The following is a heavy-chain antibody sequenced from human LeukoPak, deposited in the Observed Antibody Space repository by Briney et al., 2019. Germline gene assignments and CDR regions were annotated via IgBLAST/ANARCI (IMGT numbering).Heavy chain of an antibody. CDR1: GLTFSSHW. D-gene: IGHD6-19*01. CDR3: ARALAVTGTGGFDP. V-gene: IGHV3-74*01. J-gene: IGHJ5*02. Sequence: GGSLRLSCAASGLTFSSHWMHWVRQAPGKGPVWVSRINTDGSSTSYADSAKGRFTISRDNAKNTLYLQMNSLRAEDTAVYYCARALAVTGTGGFDPWGQGTLVTVSS. CDR2: INTDGSST.